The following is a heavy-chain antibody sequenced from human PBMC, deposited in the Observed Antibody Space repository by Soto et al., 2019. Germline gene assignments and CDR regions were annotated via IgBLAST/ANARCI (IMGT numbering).Heavy chain of an antibody. Sequence: EVQLVESGGGLVQPGGSLSLSCAASGFTISNYWMHWVRQSPGKGLVWVAGIDSYGGYSRYADSVRGRFTISRDNGKNSLYLQMNSLRHEDTAVYYCARDQPHNWFDPWRQGALVTVST. CDR1: GFTISNYW. CDR2: IDSYGGYS. CDR3: ARDQPHNWFDP. J-gene: IGHJ5*02. V-gene: IGHV3-74*01.